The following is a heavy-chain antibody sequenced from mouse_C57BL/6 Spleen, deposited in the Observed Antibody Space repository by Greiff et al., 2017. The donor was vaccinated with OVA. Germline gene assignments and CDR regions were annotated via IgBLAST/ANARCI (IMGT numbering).Heavy chain of an antibody. V-gene: IGHV1-26*01. CDR3: ARKGEGSSPFAY. CDR1: GYTFTDYY. Sequence: VQLQQSGPELVKPGASVKISCKASGYTFTDYYMNWVKQSHGKSLEWIGDINPNNGGTSYNQKFKGKATLTVDKSSSTAYMELRSLTAEDSAVYYWARKGEGSSPFAYWGQGTLVTVSA. J-gene: IGHJ3*01. D-gene: IGHD1-1*01. CDR2: INPNNGGT.